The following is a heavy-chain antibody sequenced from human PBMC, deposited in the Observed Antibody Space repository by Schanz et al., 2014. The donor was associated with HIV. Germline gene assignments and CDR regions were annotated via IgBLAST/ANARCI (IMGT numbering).Heavy chain of an antibody. D-gene: IGHD3-10*01. Sequence: QVQLQQWGAGLLKPSETLSLTCAVYGGSFSDYYWSWIRQPSGKGLEWIGEINHSGTTNYNPSLKSRVTISIDKSKKQFSLKLNSVTAADTAVYYCTRDVPSGGFDYWGQGTLVTVSS. J-gene: IGHJ4*02. CDR2: INHSGTT. V-gene: IGHV4-34*01. CDR3: TRDVPSGGFDY. CDR1: GGSFSDYY.